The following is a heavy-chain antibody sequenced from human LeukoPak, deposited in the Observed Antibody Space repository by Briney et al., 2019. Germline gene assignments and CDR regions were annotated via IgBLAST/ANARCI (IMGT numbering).Heavy chain of an antibody. Sequence: GRSLRLSCAASGFTLSSYAMSWVRHAPGKGLEWVSAISGSGGSTYYADSVKGRFTISRDNSKNTLYLQMNSLRAEDTAVYYCAKDITMVPARGYFDYWGQGTLVTVSS. CDR1: GFTLSSYA. CDR2: ISGSGGST. V-gene: IGHV3-23*01. D-gene: IGHD3-10*01. CDR3: AKDITMVPARGYFDY. J-gene: IGHJ4*02.